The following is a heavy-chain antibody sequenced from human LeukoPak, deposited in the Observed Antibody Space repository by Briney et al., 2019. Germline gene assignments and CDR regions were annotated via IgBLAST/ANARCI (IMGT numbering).Heavy chain of an antibody. CDR2: IQQDGSAK. Sequence: GGSLRLSGAASGFTFSTSWMSWVRQAPGKGLEWVANIQQDGSAKYYVDSVKGRFTISRDNAKNSLYLQMNSLRAEDTAVYYCARFSLYDNSGYYSWLFDFWGQGTLVTVSS. CDR1: GFTFSTSW. J-gene: IGHJ4*02. D-gene: IGHD3-22*01. CDR3: ARFSLYDNSGYYSWLFDF. V-gene: IGHV3-7*01.